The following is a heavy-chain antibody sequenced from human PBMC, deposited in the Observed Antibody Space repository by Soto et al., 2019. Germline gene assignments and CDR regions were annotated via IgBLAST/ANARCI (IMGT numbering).Heavy chain of an antibody. CDR1: GFTFSSYD. CDR2: IGTAGDT. Sequence: EVQLVESGGGLVQPGGSLRLSCAASGFTFSSYDMHWVRQATGKGLEWVSAIGTAGDTYYPGSVKGRFTISRENAKNSLYLQMNSLRAGDTDVYYCARGGLRYFDWSSPPGDYYMDVWGKGTTVTVSS. V-gene: IGHV3-13*01. J-gene: IGHJ6*03. D-gene: IGHD3-9*01. CDR3: ARGGLRYFDWSSPPGDYYMDV.